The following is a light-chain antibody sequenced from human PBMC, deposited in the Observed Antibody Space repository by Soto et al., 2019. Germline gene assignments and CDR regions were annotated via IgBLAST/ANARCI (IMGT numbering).Light chain of an antibody. J-gene: IGKJ1*01. CDR1: QSINNIY. CDR3: EQYGSSPRT. V-gene: IGKV3-20*01. CDR2: GVS. Sequence: EIVLTQSPGTLSLSPGERATLSCRASQSINNIYFAWYQQKTGQAPRLLIYGVSSRATGIPDRFSGSGSGTDFTLTISRLEPEDFAVYYCEQYGSSPRTFGQGTKVEIK.